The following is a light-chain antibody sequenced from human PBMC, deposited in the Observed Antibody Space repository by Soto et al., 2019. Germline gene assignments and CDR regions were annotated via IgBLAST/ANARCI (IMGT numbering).Light chain of an antibody. J-gene: IGKJ4*01. CDR1: QSINRY. V-gene: IGKV1-39*01. CDR3: QQTYDAARVT. Sequence: DIQMTQSPSSLSASVGDRVTIPCRSSQSINRYLHWYQQKPGKAPKLLIYAASNLQSGVPSRFRGSGSGTDFTLTISSLQPEDFATYYCQQTYDAARVTFGGGTKVDIK. CDR2: AAS.